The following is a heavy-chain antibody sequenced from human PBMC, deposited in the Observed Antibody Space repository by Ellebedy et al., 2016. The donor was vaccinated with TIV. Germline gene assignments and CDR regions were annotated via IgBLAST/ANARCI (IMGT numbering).Heavy chain of an antibody. D-gene: IGHD6-13*01. V-gene: IGHV3-30*03. CDR2: ISYDGSYK. Sequence: GGSLRLSXAASGFTFSTSAMHWVRQAPGKGLDWMTVISYDGSYKYYADSVKGRFTISRDNSKNTLYLQMNSLRAEDTAVYYCARVSAYSSSYDYWGQGTLVTVSS. J-gene: IGHJ4*02. CDR1: GFTFSTSA. CDR3: ARVSAYSSSYDY.